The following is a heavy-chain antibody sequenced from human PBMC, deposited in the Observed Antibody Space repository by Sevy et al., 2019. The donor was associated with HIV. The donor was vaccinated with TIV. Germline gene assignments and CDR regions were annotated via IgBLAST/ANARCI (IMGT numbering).Heavy chain of an antibody. V-gene: IGHV4-4*02. J-gene: IGHJ6*02. D-gene: IGHD3-3*01. CDR2: IYHSGST. Sequence: SETLSLTCAVSGGSISSSNWRSWVRQPPGKGLEWIGEIYHSGSTNYNPSLKSRVTISVDKSKNQFSLKLSSVTAADTAVYYCARDRRLRSGYVEYYYGMDVWGQGTTVTVSS. CDR3: ARDRRLRSGYVEYYYGMDV. CDR1: GGSISSSNW.